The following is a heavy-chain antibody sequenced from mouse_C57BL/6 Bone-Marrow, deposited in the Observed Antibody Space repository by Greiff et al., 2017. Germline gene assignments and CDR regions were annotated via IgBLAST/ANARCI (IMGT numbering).Heavy chain of an antibody. CDR3: ARNRGLPYYYAMDD. V-gene: IGHV2-9-1*01. J-gene: IGHJ4*01. Sequence: VKLVESGPGLVAPSQSLSITCTVSGFSLTSYAISWVRQPPGKGLEWLGVIWTGGGTNYNSALKSRLSISKDNSKSQVFLKMNSLQTDDTARYYCARNRGLPYYYAMDDWGQGTSVTVSS. CDR1: GFSLTSYA. CDR2: IWTGGGT. D-gene: IGHD2-2*01.